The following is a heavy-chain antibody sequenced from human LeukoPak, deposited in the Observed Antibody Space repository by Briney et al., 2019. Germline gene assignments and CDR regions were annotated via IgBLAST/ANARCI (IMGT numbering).Heavy chain of an antibody. J-gene: IGHJ3*02. Sequence: SQTLSLTCTVSGGSISSGDYYWSWIRQPPGKGLEWIGYIYYSGSTYYNPSLKSRVTISVDTSKNQFSLKLSSVTAADTAVYYCARAHQVGITDAFDIWGQGAMVTVSS. CDR2: IYYSGST. D-gene: IGHD3-16*01. V-gene: IGHV4-30-4*01. CDR3: ARAHQVGITDAFDI. CDR1: GGSISSGDYY.